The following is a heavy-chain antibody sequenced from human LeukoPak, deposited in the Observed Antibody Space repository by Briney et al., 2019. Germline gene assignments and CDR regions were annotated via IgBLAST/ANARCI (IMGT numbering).Heavy chain of an antibody. V-gene: IGHV3-21*01. CDR3: ARDSGDYDSSGYYYPDY. CDR2: ISSSSSYI. CDR1: GFTFGDYA. J-gene: IGHJ4*02. D-gene: IGHD3-22*01. Sequence: PGGSLRLSCTASGFTFGDYAVSWFRQAPGKGLEWVSSISSSSSYIYYADSVKGRFTISRDNAKNSLYLQMNSLRAEDTAVYYCARDSGDYDSSGYYYPDYWGQGTLVTVSS.